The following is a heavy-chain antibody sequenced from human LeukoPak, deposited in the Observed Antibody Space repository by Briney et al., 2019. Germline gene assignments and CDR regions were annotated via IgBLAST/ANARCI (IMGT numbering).Heavy chain of an antibody. D-gene: IGHD6-6*01. Sequence: ASVKVSCKASGYTFTSYGISWVRQAPGQGLEWMGWISAYNGNTNYAQKFQGRVTITADKSTSTAYMELSSLRSEDTAVYYCAREGVIAARPYYFDYWGQGTLVTVSS. CDR1: GYTFTSYG. CDR3: AREGVIAARPYYFDY. CDR2: ISAYNGNT. V-gene: IGHV1-18*01. J-gene: IGHJ4*02.